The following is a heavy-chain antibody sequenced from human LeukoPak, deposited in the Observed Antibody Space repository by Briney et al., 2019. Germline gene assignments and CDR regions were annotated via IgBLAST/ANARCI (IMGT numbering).Heavy chain of an antibody. D-gene: IGHD6-13*01. CDR1: GGSISSYY. CDR2: IYYSGST. CDR3: ARLGGPLRIAAAGTDYYYGMDV. V-gene: IGHV4-59*08. Sequence: ESSETLSLTCTASGGSISSYYWSWIRQPPGKGLEWIGYIYYSGSTNYNPSLKSRVTISVDTSKNQFSLKLSSVTAADTAVYYCARLGGPLRIAAAGTDYYYGMDVWGQGTTVTVSS. J-gene: IGHJ6*02.